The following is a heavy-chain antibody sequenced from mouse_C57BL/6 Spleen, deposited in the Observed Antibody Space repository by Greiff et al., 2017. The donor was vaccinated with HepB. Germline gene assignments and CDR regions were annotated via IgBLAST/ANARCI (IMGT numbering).Heavy chain of an antibody. CDR1: GFNIKNTY. J-gene: IGHJ4*01. D-gene: IGHD1-1*01. CDR2: IDPANGNT. Sequence: EVQLQQSVAELVRPGASVKLSCTASGFNIKNTYMHWVKQRPEQGLEWIGRIDPANGNTKYAPKFQGKATITADTSSNTAYLQLSSLTSEDTAIYYCARRGYYYGSSYASYYAMDYWGQGTSVTVSS. V-gene: IGHV14-3*01. CDR3: ARRGYYYGSSYASYYAMDY.